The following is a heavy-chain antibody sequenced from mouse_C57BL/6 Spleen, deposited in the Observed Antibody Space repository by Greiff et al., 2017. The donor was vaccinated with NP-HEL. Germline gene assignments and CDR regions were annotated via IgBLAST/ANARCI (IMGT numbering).Heavy chain of an antibody. Sequence: EVKLVESGGGLVKPGGSLKLSCAASGFTFSSYAMSWVRQTPEKRLEWVATISDGGSYTYYPDNVKGRFTISRDNAKNNLYLQMSHLKSEDTAMYYCAREEGYYPHWYFDVWGTGTTVTVSS. CDR2: ISDGGSYT. J-gene: IGHJ1*03. D-gene: IGHD2-3*01. V-gene: IGHV5-4*01. CDR1: GFTFSSYA. CDR3: AREEGYYPHWYFDV.